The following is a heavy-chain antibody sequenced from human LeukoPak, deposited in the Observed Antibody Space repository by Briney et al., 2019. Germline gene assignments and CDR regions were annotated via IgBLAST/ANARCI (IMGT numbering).Heavy chain of an antibody. J-gene: IGHJ4*02. V-gene: IGHV1-46*01. CDR3: ARVGSGGYFDY. D-gene: IGHD1-26*01. CDR2: INPSGGST. CDR1: GYTFTSYY. Sequence: ASVKVSCKASGYTFTSYYMHWVRQAPGQGLEWMGIINPSGGSTSHAQKFQGRVTMTRDTSTSTVYMELSSLRSEDTAVYYCARVGSGGYFDYWGQGTLVTVSS.